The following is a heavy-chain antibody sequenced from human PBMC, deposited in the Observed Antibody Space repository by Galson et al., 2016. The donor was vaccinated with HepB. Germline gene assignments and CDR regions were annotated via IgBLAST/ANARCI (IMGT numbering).Heavy chain of an antibody. CDR3: ARDSNYGGKDYFDQ. J-gene: IGHJ4*02. V-gene: IGHV4-31*03. CDR1: GASISSGGYY. D-gene: IGHD4-23*01. Sequence: TLSLTCTVSGASISSGGYYWSWIRQHPGKGLEWIGYFYYSGSTYYNPSLKSRPTISVDTSKNQFSLNLSSVTAADTAVYYCARDSNYGGKDYFDQWGQGTLVTVSS. CDR2: FYYSGST.